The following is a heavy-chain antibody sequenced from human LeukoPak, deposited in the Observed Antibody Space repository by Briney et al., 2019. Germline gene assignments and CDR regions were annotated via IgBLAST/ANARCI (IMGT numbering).Heavy chain of an antibody. Sequence: GGSLRLSCAASGFTFSNYGMHWVRQAPGKWLEWVSVIYSGGSTYYADSVKGRFTISRDNSKNTLYLQMNSLRAEDTAVYYCARDVEGLFDPWGQGTLVTVYS. CDR2: IYSGGST. CDR3: ARDVEGLFDP. CDR1: GFTFSNYG. V-gene: IGHV3-NL1*01. D-gene: IGHD5-24*01. J-gene: IGHJ5*02.